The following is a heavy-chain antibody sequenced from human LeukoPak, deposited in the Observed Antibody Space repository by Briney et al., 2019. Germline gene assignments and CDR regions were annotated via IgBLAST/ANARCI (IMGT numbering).Heavy chain of an antibody. CDR1: GFTVSSNY. CDR2: IYSGGST. V-gene: IGHV3-66*01. D-gene: IGHD3-16*01. Sequence: GGSLRLSCAASGFTVSSNYMSWVRQAPGKGLEWVSVIYSGGSTYYADSVKGRFTISRDNSKNTLYLQVNSLRAEDTAVYYCARGALLRFWGNFDYWGQGTLVTVSS. J-gene: IGHJ4*02. CDR3: ARGALLRFWGNFDY.